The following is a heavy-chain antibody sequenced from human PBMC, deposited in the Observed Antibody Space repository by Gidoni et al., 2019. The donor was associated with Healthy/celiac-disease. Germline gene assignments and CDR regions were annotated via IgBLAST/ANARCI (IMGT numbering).Heavy chain of an antibody. CDR3: ARARGPPNYYYYGMDV. CDR1: GGSISSYY. D-gene: IGHD3-10*01. Sequence: QVQLQESGPGLVKPSETLSLTCTVSGGSISSYYWSWIRQPPGKGLEWIGYIYYSGSTNYNPSLKSRVTISVDTSKNQFSLKLSSVTAADTAVYYCARARGPPNYYYYGMDVWGQGTTVTVSS. CDR2: IYYSGST. J-gene: IGHJ6*02. V-gene: IGHV4-59*01.